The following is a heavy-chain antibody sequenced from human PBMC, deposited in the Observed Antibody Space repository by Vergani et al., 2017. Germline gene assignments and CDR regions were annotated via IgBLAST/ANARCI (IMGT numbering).Heavy chain of an antibody. J-gene: IGHJ5*02. CDR1: GGSISGTNW. CDR3: ARDRDLYCRSTTSCHNWFDP. D-gene: IGHD2/OR15-2a*01. CDR2: IYHSGST. Sequence: QVQLRQWGAGLVKPPGTLSLTCAVSGGSISGTNWWSWVRQSPGKGLEWIGEIYHSGSTNYNPSLKSRVTISVDKSKNQFSLRMTSLTAADTAIYYCARDRDLYCRSTTSCHNWFDPWGQGSLVTVSS. V-gene: IGHV4-4*03.